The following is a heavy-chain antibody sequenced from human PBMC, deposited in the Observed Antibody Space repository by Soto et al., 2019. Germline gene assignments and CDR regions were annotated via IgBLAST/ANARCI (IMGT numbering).Heavy chain of an antibody. CDR2: ISGSGGNT. J-gene: IGHJ6*02. D-gene: IGHD2-15*01. CDR1: GFTFSNFA. Sequence: EVQLLESGGGLVQPGGSLRLSCEASGFTFSNFAVSWVHQSPGTGLEWVSGISGSGGNTYYADSVKGRFTISSDNSKNTLSLQMNSLRAEDTAVYYCAKGGDDCSGGNCYYYYYGMDVWGQGTTVTVSS. CDR3: AKGGDDCSGGNCYYYYYGMDV. V-gene: IGHV3-23*01.